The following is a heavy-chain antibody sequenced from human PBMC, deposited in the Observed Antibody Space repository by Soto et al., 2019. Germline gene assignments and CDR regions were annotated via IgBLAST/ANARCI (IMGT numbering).Heavy chain of an antibody. V-gene: IGHV3-23*01. CDR1: VFTMSTYS. D-gene: IGHD5-12*01. CDR3: SKWSGYGDL. CDR2: ISVTPGIT. J-gene: IGHJ4*02. Sequence: PGGSLRLSCAASVFTMSTYSVTWVRQAPGKGLEWVSGISVTPGITFYADSVKGRFTISRDSSNNAVYLQMNSLRAEDTAMYFCSKWSGYGDLWGQGTLVTVSS.